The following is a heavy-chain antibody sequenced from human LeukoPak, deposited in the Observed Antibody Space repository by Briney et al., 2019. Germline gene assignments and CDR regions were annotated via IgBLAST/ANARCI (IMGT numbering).Heavy chain of an antibody. J-gene: IGHJ3*02. CDR2: INQDGSQK. CDR1: GFMSSNYW. V-gene: IGHV3-7*01. Sequence: GGSLRLSCAASGFMSSNYWMSWVRQAPGKGLEWVGNINQDGSQKSYVDSVRGRFTLSRNIAENSLFLQLNSLRADDTAVYYCARGSTMDYYHFDIWGQGTLVTVSS. D-gene: IGHD3-10*01. CDR3: ARGSTMDYYHFDI.